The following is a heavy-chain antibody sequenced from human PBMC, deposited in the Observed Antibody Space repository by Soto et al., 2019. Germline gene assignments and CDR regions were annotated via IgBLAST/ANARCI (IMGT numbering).Heavy chain of an antibody. V-gene: IGHV2-5*02. CDR2: SYWDDDQ. Sequence: QITLKESGPTLVKPTQTLTLTCTFSGFSLRTSGAGVGWIRQPPGKALEWLAVSYWDDDQYYSPSLKSRLTITKDTSKNQGVPTMTNIDPVDTTTYYCASRDGGSGWYEWFGPWGQGSLVTVSS. D-gene: IGHD6-19*01. CDR3: ASRDGGSGWYEWFGP. CDR1: GFSLRTSGAG. J-gene: IGHJ5*02.